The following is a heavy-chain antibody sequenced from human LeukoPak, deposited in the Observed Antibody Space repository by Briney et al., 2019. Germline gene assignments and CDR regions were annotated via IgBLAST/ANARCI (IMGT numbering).Heavy chain of an antibody. CDR3: ARDGSGTVDAFDI. D-gene: IGHD3-10*01. CDR2: ISSSSSYI. J-gene: IGHJ3*02. Sequence: TGGSLRLSCAASGFTFSSYSMNWVRQAPGKGLEWVSSISSSSSYIYYADSVKGRFTISRDNAKNSLYLQMNSLRAEDTAVYCCARDGSGTVDAFDIWGQGTMVTVSS. V-gene: IGHV3-21*01. CDR1: GFTFSSYS.